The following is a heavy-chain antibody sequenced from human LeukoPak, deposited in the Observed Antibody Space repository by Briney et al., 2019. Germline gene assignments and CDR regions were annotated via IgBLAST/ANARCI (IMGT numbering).Heavy chain of an antibody. D-gene: IGHD3-22*01. Sequence: GGSLRLSCAASGFTFSSYWMSWVRQAPGKGLEWVANIKQDGSEKYYVDSVKGRFTISRDNAKNSLCLQMNSLRAEDTAVYYCARDRQDYYDSSGYPLDYWGQGTLVTVSS. CDR1: GFTFSSYW. J-gene: IGHJ4*02. CDR2: IKQDGSEK. CDR3: ARDRQDYYDSSGYPLDY. V-gene: IGHV3-7*01.